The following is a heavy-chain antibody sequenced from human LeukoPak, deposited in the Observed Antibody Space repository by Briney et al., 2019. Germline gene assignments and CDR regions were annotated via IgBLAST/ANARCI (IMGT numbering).Heavy chain of an antibody. CDR2: IYHSGST. CDR1: GGSISSSNW. CDR3: ARLQEKTSYSSGWNGFDY. D-gene: IGHD6-19*01. J-gene: IGHJ4*02. Sequence: SETLSLTCAVSGGSISSSNWWIWVCQPPGKGLEWIGEIYHSGSTDYNPSLKSRVTISVDKSKNQFSLKLTSVTAADTAVYYCARLQEKTSYSSGWNGFDYWGQGTLVTVSS. V-gene: IGHV4-4*02.